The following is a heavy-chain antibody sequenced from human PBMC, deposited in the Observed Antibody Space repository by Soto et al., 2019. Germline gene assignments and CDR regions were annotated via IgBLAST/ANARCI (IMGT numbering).Heavy chain of an antibody. CDR1: GGSFSGYY. CDR3: ASSSSWYRIYYYYGMDV. J-gene: IGHJ6*02. V-gene: IGHV4-34*01. CDR2: INHRGST. D-gene: IGHD6-13*01. Sequence: QVQLQQWGAGLLKPSETLSLTCAVYGGSFSGYYWSWIRQPPGKGLEWIGEINHRGSTNYNPSLKSRVTISVDTSKNQFSLKLSSVTAADTAVYYCASSSSWYRIYYYYGMDVWGQGTTVTVSS.